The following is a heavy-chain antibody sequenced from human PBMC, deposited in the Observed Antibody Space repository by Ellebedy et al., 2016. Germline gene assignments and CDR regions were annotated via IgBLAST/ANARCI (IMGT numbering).Heavy chain of an antibody. CDR1: GFTFSDHY. CDR2: SRDKVRSHTT. V-gene: IGHV3-72*01. D-gene: IGHD1-14*01. CDR3: TRSTYGIGNFEY. J-gene: IGHJ4*02. Sequence: GESLKISCAASGFTFSDHYIDWVRQAPGKGLEWVGRSRDKVRSHTTEYAASVQGRFTVSSDDSTSSLYLQMNSLKTEDTAVYFCTRSTYGIGNFEYWGQGTLVTVSS.